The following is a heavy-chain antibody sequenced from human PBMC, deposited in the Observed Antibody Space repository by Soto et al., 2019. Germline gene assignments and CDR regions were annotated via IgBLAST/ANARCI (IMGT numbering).Heavy chain of an antibody. Sequence: EVQLLESGGWLVQTGGSLRLSCAASRFAFSTYTMSWVRQAPGKGLEWVSGIYGDASETFYADSVRGRFIISRDNYQNTLFLQMNGQRAEDTVAYYCANDRRPDCVWDIDYWGQGTLVTVSS. CDR3: ANDRRPDCVWDIDY. V-gene: IGHV3-23*01. CDR1: RFAFSTYT. J-gene: IGHJ4*02. CDR2: IYGDASET. D-gene: IGHD1-1*01.